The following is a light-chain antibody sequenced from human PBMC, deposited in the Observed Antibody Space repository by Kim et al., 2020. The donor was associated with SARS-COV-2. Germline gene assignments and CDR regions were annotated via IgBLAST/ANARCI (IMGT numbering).Light chain of an antibody. CDR1: KLGDKY. CDR3: QAWDSSTV. Sequence: ELTQPPSVSVSPGQTASITCSGDKLGDKYACWYQQKPGQSPVLVIYQDSKRPSGIPERFSGSNSGNTATLTISGTQAMDEADYYCQAWDSSTVFG. V-gene: IGLV3-1*01. CDR2: QDS. J-gene: IGLJ3*02.